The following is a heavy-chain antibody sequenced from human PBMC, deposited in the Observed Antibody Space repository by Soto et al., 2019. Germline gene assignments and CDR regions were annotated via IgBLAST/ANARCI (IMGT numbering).Heavy chain of an antibody. CDR1: GFIFSDYF. Sequence: QGQLVESGGGLVRPGGSLRPSCAASGFIFSDYFMSWVRQAPGKGLEWIAYISSSGDAIYYADSVMGRFTISRDNAKNSLFLQMNSLTAEDTAVYYCARDRGQLVLDYWGQGNLVTVSS. D-gene: IGHD6-6*01. CDR3: ARDRGQLVLDY. CDR2: ISSSGDAI. V-gene: IGHV3-11*01. J-gene: IGHJ4*02.